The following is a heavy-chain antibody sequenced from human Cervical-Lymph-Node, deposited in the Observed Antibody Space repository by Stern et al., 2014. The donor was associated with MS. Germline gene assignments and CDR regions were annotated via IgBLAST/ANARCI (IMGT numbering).Heavy chain of an antibody. CDR1: GFTFSDYN. CDR3: ARDPQRRDGYNFDY. V-gene: IGHV3-11*01. D-gene: IGHD5-24*01. CDR2: ITTSGGST. Sequence: VQLVESGGGLVKPGGSLTLSCAASGFTFSDYNMNWIRQAPGKGLEWVAYITTSGGSTHYADSVKGRFTISRDNATNSPDLQMSSLRAEDPAVYYCARDPQRRDGYNFDYWGQGALVTVSS. J-gene: IGHJ4*02.